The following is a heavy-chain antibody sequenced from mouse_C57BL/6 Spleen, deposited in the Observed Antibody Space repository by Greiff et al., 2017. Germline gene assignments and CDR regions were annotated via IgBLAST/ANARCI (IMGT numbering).Heavy chain of an antibody. D-gene: IGHD1-1*01. J-gene: IGHJ4*01. CDR1: GFTFSSYA. CDR2: ISDGGSYT. V-gene: IGHV5-4*01. Sequence: EVHLVESGGGLVKPGGSLKLSCAASGFTFSSYAMSWVRQTPEKRLEWVATISDGGSYTYYPDNVKGRFTISRDNAKNNLYLQMSHLKSEDTAMYYCAREEGSTTVVATRYAMDYWGQGTSVTVSS. CDR3: AREEGSTTVVATRYAMDY.